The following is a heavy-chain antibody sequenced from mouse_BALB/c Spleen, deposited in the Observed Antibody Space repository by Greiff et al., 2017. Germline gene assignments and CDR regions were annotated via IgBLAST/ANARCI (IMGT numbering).Heavy chain of an antibody. Sequence: VMLVESGPGLVAPSQSLSITCTVSGFSLTSYGVHWVRQPPGKGLEWLGVIWAGGSTNYNSALMSRLSISKDNSKSQVFLKMNSLQTDDTAMYYCARFYGNYGGDYAMDYWGQGTSVTVSS. CDR2: IWAGGST. J-gene: IGHJ4*01. V-gene: IGHV2-9*02. CDR1: GFSLTSYG. CDR3: ARFYGNYGGDYAMDY. D-gene: IGHD2-1*01.